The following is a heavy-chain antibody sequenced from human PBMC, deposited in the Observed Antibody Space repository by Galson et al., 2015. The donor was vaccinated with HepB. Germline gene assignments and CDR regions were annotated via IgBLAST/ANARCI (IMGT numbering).Heavy chain of an antibody. CDR2: ISYDGSNK. CDR1: GFTLSSYG. V-gene: IGHV3-30*03. D-gene: IGHD3-10*01. Sequence: SLRLSCAASGFTLSSYGMHWVRQAPGKGLEWVAVISYDGSNKYYADSVKGRFTISRDNSKNTLYLRMNSLRAEDTAVYYCAHGSGIDYWGQGTLVTVSS. CDR3: AHGSGIDY. J-gene: IGHJ4*02.